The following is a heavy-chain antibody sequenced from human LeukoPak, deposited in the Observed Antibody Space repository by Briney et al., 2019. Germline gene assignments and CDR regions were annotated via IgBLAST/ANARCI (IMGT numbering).Heavy chain of an antibody. CDR2: IGSNGGDT. V-gene: IGHV3-64D*06. Sequence: GGSLRLSRSASGFTFSSYAMYWVRQAPGKGLEYVSVIGSNGGDTYYADSVKGRFTISRDNSKNRLYLQMSSLRPEDTAVYYCVQSTVEKWGQGTLVTVAS. CDR1: GFTFSSYA. CDR3: VQSTVEK. J-gene: IGHJ4*02. D-gene: IGHD4-11*01.